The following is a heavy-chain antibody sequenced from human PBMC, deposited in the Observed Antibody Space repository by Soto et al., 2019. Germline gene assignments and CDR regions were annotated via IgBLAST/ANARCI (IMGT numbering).Heavy chain of an antibody. CDR3: ARSPPSPHMVRGFGLFDP. V-gene: IGHV4-59*08. D-gene: IGHD3-10*01. CDR2: IYYSGST. Sequence: SETLSLTCTVSGGSISSYYWSWIRQPPGKGLEWIGYIYYSGSTNYNPSLKSRVTISVDTSKNQFSLKLSSVTAADTAVYYCARSPPSPHMVRGFGLFDPWGQGTLVTVSS. CDR1: GGSISSYY. J-gene: IGHJ5*02.